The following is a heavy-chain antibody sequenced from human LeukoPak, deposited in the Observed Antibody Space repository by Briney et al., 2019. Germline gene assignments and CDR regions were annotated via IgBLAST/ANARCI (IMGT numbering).Heavy chain of an antibody. V-gene: IGHV4-39*01. CDR2: IYYSGST. CDR3: ARLYWEEPDY. CDR1: GGSISSSSYY. D-gene: IGHD2-8*02. J-gene: IGHJ4*02. Sequence: SETLSLTCTVSGGSISSSSYYWGWIRQPPGTGLEWIGNIYYSGSTYYNPSLKSRVTISVDTSKNQFSLRLSSVTAADTAVYYCARLYWEEPDYWGQGTLVTVSS.